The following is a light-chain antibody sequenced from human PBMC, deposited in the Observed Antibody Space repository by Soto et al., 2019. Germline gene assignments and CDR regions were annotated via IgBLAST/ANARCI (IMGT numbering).Light chain of an antibody. V-gene: IGLV2-8*01. J-gene: IGLJ1*01. Sequence: QSALTQPPSASGSPGQSVTISCTGTTSDIGAYNYVSWYQQRPGKAPKLIIYEVTRRPSGVPDRIFGSKSYTTASLTVSGLQAEDEADYYCAAWDDNLNAYVFGSGTKLTVL. CDR3: AAWDDNLNAYV. CDR2: EVT. CDR1: TSDIGAYNY.